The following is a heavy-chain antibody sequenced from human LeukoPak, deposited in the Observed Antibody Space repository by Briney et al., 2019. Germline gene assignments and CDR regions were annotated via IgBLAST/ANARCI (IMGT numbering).Heavy chain of an antibody. D-gene: IGHD3-16*01. CDR3: ARGGSYGDY. CDR1: GFTFSNYW. J-gene: IGHJ4*02. V-gene: IGHV3-74*01. Sequence: GGSLRLSCAASGFTFSNYWMHWVRQVPEEGLVWASRVNPDGSDITYANSVRGRFTSSRDNAKNTLYLQMNRLRIEDTAVYYCARGGSYGDYWGQGILVTVSS. CDR2: VNPDGSDI.